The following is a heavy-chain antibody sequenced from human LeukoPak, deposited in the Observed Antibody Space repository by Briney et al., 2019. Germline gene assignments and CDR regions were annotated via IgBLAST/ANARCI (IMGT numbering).Heavy chain of an antibody. Sequence: SETLSLTCTVSSGSISSYSWSWIRQPPGKGPEWIAYIYYSGRTKYNPSLESRVTISLDTSKNHFSLQLRSVTAADTAVYYCARGTYSGYDGHDAFDIWGQGTMVTVSS. CDR1: SGSISSYS. V-gene: IGHV4-59*01. J-gene: IGHJ3*02. CDR3: ARGTYSGYDGHDAFDI. CDR2: IYYSGRT. D-gene: IGHD5-12*01.